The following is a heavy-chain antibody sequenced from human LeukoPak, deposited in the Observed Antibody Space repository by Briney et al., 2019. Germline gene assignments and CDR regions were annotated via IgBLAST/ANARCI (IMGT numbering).Heavy chain of an antibody. Sequence: GGSLRLSCAASGFTVSSNYMSWVRQAPGKGLEWVSVIYSGGSTYYADSVKGRFTISRDNSKNTLYLQMNSLRAEDTAVYYYASCIAARRGFDYWGQGTLVTVSS. CDR1: GFTVSSNY. V-gene: IGHV3-66*02. CDR2: IYSGGST. D-gene: IGHD6-6*01. J-gene: IGHJ4*02. CDR3: ASCIAARRGFDY.